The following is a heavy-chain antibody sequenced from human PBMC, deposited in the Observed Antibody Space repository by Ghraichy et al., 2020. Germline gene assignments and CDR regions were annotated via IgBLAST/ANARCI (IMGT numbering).Heavy chain of an antibody. D-gene: IGHD2-21*01. CDR2: INPTTGIT. CDR1: VGSFSGYY. CDR3: ARRRELWSAAEGDAFDM. J-gene: IGHJ3*02. Sequence: SETLSLTCAVYVGSFSGYYWSWIRQPPGKGLEWIGEINPTTGITNNSPSLKSRLTMLEDTSKNQFSLTLKSVTAADTAVYYCARRRELWSAAEGDAFDMWSQGTMVTVSS. V-gene: IGHV4-34*01.